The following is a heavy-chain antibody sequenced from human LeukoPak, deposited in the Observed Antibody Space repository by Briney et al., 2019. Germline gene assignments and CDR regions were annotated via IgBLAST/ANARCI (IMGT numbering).Heavy chain of an antibody. CDR1: GGSVSIHS. CDR3: AGEKWHQRAPGSWLDP. D-gene: IGHD3-10*01. V-gene: IGHV4-59*02. CDR2: IYSSGST. Sequence: SETLSLTFTVSGGSVSIHSWTWIRQFPGKGLEWIAYIYSSGSTNYSPSLKSRLTTSIDTSKNQFSLKLSSVTAADTAVYFCAGEKWHQRAPGSWLDPWGQGALVTVSS. J-gene: IGHJ5*02.